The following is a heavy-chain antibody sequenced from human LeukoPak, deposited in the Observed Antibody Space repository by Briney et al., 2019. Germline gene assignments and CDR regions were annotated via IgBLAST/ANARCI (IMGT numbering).Heavy chain of an antibody. CDR1: GGSFSGYC. Sequence: SETLSLTCAVYGGSFSGYCWSWIRQPPGKGLEWIREINHSGSTNYNPSLKSRVTISVDTSKNQFSLKLSSVTAADTAVYYCARARQWLVRGFDYWGQGPLVTVSS. J-gene: IGHJ4*02. V-gene: IGHV4-34*01. CDR2: INHSGST. CDR3: ARARQWLVRGFDY. D-gene: IGHD6-19*01.